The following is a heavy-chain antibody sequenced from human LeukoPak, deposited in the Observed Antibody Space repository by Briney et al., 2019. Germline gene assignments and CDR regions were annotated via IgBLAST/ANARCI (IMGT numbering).Heavy chain of an antibody. CDR1: GFTFSSYE. V-gene: IGHV3-48*03. D-gene: IGHD3-22*01. CDR2: ISSSGSTI. CDR3: ARDNYYDSSGYYSNAFDI. J-gene: IGHJ3*02. Sequence: GGSLRLSCAASGFTFSSYEMNWVRQPPGKGLEGVSYISSSGSTIYYAASVKGRFTISRDNAKNSLYLQMNSLRAEDTAVYYCARDNYYDSSGYYSNAFDIWGQGTMVTVSS.